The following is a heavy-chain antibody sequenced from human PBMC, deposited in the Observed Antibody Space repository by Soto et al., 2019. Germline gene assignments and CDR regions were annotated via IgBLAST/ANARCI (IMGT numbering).Heavy chain of an antibody. D-gene: IGHD3-3*01. Sequence: QVQLVQSGAEVKKPGASVKVSCKASGYTFTSYGISWVRQAPGQGLEWMGWISAYNGNTNYAQKLQGRVTMTTDTSTSTAYMELRSLRSDDTAVYYCASATQYDFWSGYSPVYWGQGTLVTVSS. J-gene: IGHJ4*02. CDR2: ISAYNGNT. CDR3: ASATQYDFWSGYSPVY. V-gene: IGHV1-18*01. CDR1: GYTFTSYG.